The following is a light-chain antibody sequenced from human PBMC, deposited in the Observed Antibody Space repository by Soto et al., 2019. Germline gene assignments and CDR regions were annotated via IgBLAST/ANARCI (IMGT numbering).Light chain of an antibody. CDR1: SSDVGGYDY. V-gene: IGLV2-14*01. CDR2: EVN. J-gene: IGLJ3*02. Sequence: QSVLTQPASVSGSPGQSITISCTGTSSDVGGYDYVSWYQQHPGKAPKLMISEVNNRPSGVSSRFSGSRSGNTASLTISGVQAEDEAAYYCSSYTSSGTWVFGGGTKLTVL. CDR3: SSYTSSGTWV.